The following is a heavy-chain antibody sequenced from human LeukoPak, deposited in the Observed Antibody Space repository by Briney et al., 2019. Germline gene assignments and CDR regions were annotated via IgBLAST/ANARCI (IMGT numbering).Heavy chain of an antibody. J-gene: IGHJ4*02. Sequence: PGGSLRLSCAASGFTVSSNYMSWVRQAPGKGLEWVSVIYSGGSTYYADSVKGRFTISRDNSENTLYLQINSLRAEDTAVYYCARDSEWGYFDYWGQGTLVTVSS. CDR2: IYSGGST. CDR3: ARDSEWGYFDY. CDR1: GFTVSSNY. D-gene: IGHD1-26*01. V-gene: IGHV3-53*01.